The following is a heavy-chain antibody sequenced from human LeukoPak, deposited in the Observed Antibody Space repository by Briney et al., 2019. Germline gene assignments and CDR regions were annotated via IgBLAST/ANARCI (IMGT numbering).Heavy chain of an antibody. D-gene: IGHD3-3*01. Sequence: GGSLRLSCAASGFTFSSYSMNWARQAPGKGLEWVSSISSSSSYIYYADSVKGRFTISRDNAKNTLYLQMNSLRAEDTAVYYCASFYYDFWSGYPDAFDIWGQGTMVTVSS. CDR3: ASFYYDFWSGYPDAFDI. J-gene: IGHJ3*02. V-gene: IGHV3-21*04. CDR1: GFTFSSYS. CDR2: ISSSSSYI.